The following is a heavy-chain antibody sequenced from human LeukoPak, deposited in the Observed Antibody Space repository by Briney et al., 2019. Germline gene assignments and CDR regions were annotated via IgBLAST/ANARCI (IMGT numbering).Heavy chain of an antibody. D-gene: IGHD5-18*01. CDR2: INPNSGGT. Sequence: ASVKVSCKASGYTLTGYYMHWVRQAPGQGLEWMGWINPNSGGTNYAQKFQGRVTMTRDTSISTAYMELSRLRSDDTAVYYCARSSRYSYDDYYYYMDVWGKGTTVTVSS. CDR1: GYTLTGYY. V-gene: IGHV1-2*02. CDR3: ARSSRYSYDDYYYYMDV. J-gene: IGHJ6*03.